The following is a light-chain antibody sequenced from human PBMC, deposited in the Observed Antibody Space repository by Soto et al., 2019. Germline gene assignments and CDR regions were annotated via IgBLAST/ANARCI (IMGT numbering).Light chain of an antibody. J-gene: IGKJ5*01. V-gene: IGKV1-39*01. Sequence: DIHMTLSPSSLSASVGYRLTMTCRASQSISSYLNWYQQKAVKAPKLLIYAASSLQSGVPSRFSGSGSGTDFTLTISSLQPEDFATYYCQQSYSSPQTFGQGTRLEIK. CDR1: QSISSY. CDR3: QQSYSSPQT. CDR2: AAS.